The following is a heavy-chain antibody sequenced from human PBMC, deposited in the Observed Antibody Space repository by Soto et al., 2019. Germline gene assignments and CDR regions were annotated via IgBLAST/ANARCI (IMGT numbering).Heavy chain of an antibody. J-gene: IGHJ4*02. CDR3: ARVNVTLDL. CDR1: GGSVNTYNLF. Sequence: QLQLQESGPGLVGPSETLSLTCTVSGGSVNTYNLFWAWVRQPPGKGLEWIATIHYGGNAYYSPSLTTRVTISRVTSKNRVSLELRSVTAADTAVYYCARVNVTLDLWGQGTLVTVSP. V-gene: IGHV4-39*01. D-gene: IGHD2-21*02. CDR2: IHYGGNA.